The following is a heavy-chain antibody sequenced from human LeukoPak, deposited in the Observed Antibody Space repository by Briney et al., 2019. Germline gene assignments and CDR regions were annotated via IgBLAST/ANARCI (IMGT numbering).Heavy chain of an antibody. CDR3: ARDRYYGSGSDVRFDP. Sequence: SETLSLTCAVYGGSFSGYYWSWIRQPPGKGLEWIGEINHSGSTNYNPSLKSRVTISVDTSKNQFSLKLSSVTAADTAVYYCARDRYYGSGSDVRFDPWGQGTLGTVS. CDR2: INHSGST. CDR1: GGSFSGYY. J-gene: IGHJ5*02. V-gene: IGHV4-34*01. D-gene: IGHD3-10*01.